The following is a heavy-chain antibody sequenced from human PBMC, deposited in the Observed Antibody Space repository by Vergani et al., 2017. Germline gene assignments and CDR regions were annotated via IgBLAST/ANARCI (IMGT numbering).Heavy chain of an antibody. V-gene: IGHV3-11*01. J-gene: IGHJ6*03. CDR2: ISSSGSTI. Sequence: QVQLVESGGGLVKPGGSLRLSCAASGFTFSDYYMSWIRQAPGKGLEWVSYISSSGSTIYYADSVKGQFTISRDNAMNSLYLQMNSLRAEDTALYYCAREWPVLGVPYYNYYMDVWGKGTTVTVSS. CDR1: GFTFSDYY. CDR3: AREWPVLGVPYYNYYMDV. D-gene: IGHD2-8*02.